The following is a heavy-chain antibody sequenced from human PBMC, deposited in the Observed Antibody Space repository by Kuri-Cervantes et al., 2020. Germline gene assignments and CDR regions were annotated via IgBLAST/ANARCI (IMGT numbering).Heavy chain of an antibody. J-gene: IGHJ4*02. Sequence: SLKISCAASGFTFSTYGMSWVRQAPGKGLEWVSGISWNSDKIDYADSVQGRFTISRDNAKKTLYLQMNSLRIEDTALYYCATWRNNFDYWGQGTLVTVSS. CDR1: GFTFSTYG. D-gene: IGHD1-14*01. CDR2: ISWNSDKI. V-gene: IGHV3-9*01. CDR3: ATWRNNFDY.